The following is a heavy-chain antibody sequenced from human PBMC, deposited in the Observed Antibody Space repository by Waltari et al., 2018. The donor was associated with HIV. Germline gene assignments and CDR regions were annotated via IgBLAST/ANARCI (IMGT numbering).Heavy chain of an antibody. J-gene: IGHJ4*02. V-gene: IGHV3-7*01. D-gene: IGHD3-10*01. CDR1: GFTFSFSW. Sequence: EVRLVESGGGWVQPGGSLTLTCETSGFTFSFSWLGWVRQAPGKGLEWVANINQAGTERHYVDSVRGRFTISRDNGKRSSFLQMNSLTVEDTAVYYCATTHGSGDYDNDFDYWGQGTLV. CDR2: INQAGTER. CDR3: ATTHGSGDYDNDFDY.